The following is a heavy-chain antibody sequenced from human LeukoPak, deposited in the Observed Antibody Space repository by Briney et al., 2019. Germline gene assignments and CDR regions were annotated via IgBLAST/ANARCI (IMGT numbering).Heavy chain of an antibody. V-gene: IGHV3-NL1*01. CDR1: GFRFNYYG. CDR2: IPYHNIGK. CDR3: STDGTPKFGY. J-gene: IGHJ1*01. Sequence: HPGGSLRLSCVASGFRFNYYGLVWFRQSPGKALEWISTIPYHNIGKHYADSVVGRFTISRDDSKNTLYLQMDNLRPEDTAVYYCSTDGTPKFGYWGQGTLVTVSS. D-gene: IGHD2-2*03.